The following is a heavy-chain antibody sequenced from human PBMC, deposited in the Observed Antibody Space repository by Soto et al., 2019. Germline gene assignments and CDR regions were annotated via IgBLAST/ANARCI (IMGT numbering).Heavy chain of an antibody. J-gene: IGHJ4*02. CDR2: IYWDDDK. Sequence: QITLKESGPTLVNPTQTLTLTCTFSGFSLSTSGVGVGWISQPPGKALEWLALIYWDDDKRYSPTLKSRLTITKDTSKNQVVLTMTTLDPVDTAKYDCAHRRGEGSDWAGFFDYWGQGTLVTVSS. CDR1: GFSLSTSGVG. CDR3: AHRRGEGSDWAGFFDY. D-gene: IGHD6-19*01. V-gene: IGHV2-5*02.